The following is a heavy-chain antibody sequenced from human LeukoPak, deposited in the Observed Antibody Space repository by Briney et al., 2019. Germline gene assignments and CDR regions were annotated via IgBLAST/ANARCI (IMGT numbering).Heavy chain of an antibody. CDR2: INPSGGST. CDR1: GYTFTSYY. J-gene: IGHJ3*02. CDR3: ARVRKWGDVVAADAFDI. Sequence: ASVKVSCKASGYTFTSYYMHWVRQAPGQGLEWMGMINPSGGSTSYAQKFQGRVTMTRDMSTSTVYMELSSLRSEDTAVYYCARVRKWGDVVAADAFDIWGQGTMVTVSS. D-gene: IGHD5-12*01. V-gene: IGHV1-46*01.